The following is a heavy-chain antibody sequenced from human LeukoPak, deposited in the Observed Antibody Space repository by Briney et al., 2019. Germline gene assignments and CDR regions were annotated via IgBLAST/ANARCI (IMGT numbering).Heavy chain of an antibody. V-gene: IGHV3-15*01. CDR1: GLTFSNAW. D-gene: IGHD2-8*01. Sequence: GGSVRLSCTASGLTFSNAWMTWVRQVPGKGLEWVGRIRSMSAGGTVDYAAPVQGRFTISRDDSKNTVYLHMNSLRTEDTAIYYCTKVGVYYYDAWGQGTLVTVSS. J-gene: IGHJ4*02. CDR2: IRSMSAGGTV. CDR3: TKVGVYYYDA.